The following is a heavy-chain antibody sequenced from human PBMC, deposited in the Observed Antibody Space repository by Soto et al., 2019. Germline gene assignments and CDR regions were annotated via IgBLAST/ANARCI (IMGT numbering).Heavy chain of an antibody. V-gene: IGHV4-34*01. CDR2: INHSGST. CDR3: ARVTKVPDAVLGYFDF. D-gene: IGHD2-8*01. CDR1: GGSFSGYY. Sequence: SETLSLTCAVYGGSFSGYYWSWIRQPPGKGLEWIGEINHSGSTNYNPSRKSRVTISVDTSKNQFYLKVTSVTAADTAVYFCARVTKVPDAVLGYFDFSGRGTLVTVSS. J-gene: IGHJ4*02.